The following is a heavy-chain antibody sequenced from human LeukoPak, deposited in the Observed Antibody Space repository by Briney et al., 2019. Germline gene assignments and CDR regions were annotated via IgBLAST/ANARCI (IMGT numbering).Heavy chain of an antibody. Sequence: GASVKVSCKASGYTFTDYYMHWVRQAPGHGLEWIGRINPDSGGTNSAQKFQGRVSVTRDTSISTTYMELSSLRSDDTAVYYCARAKEKSIAARYFDYWGQGTLVTVSS. CDR3: ARAKEKSIAARYFDY. V-gene: IGHV1-2*06. J-gene: IGHJ4*02. D-gene: IGHD6-6*01. CDR1: GYTFTDYY. CDR2: INPDSGGT.